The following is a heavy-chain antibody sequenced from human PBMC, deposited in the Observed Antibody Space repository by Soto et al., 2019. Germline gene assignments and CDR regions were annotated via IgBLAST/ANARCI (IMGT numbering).Heavy chain of an antibody. J-gene: IGHJ4*02. CDR1: GGTFSSYA. CDR2: IIPIFGTA. Sequence: QVQLVQSGAEVKKPGSSVKVSCKASGGTFSSYAISWVRQAPGQGLEWMGGIIPIFGTANYAQKFQGRVTVTADDSTSTAYRELSSLGSEATAVYYCARCPIAARPSFDYWGQGTLVSVSS. D-gene: IGHD6-6*01. CDR3: ARCPIAARPSFDY. V-gene: IGHV1-69*12.